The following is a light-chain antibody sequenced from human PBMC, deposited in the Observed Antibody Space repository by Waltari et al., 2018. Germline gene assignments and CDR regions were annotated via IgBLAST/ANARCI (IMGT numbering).Light chain of an antibody. Sequence: QAVLTQPASLSASPGASFSLPCTLRSGINVASSRIYWYQQKPGSPPQYLLRYNADSDKQQGAGVPGGCSGSKDVSANAGVLVISGLQSEDEADYYCLVWYSGAWVFGGGTKLTVL. CDR1: SGINVASSR. CDR3: LVWYSGAWV. J-gene: IGLJ3*02. CDR2: YNADSDK. V-gene: IGLV5-45*01.